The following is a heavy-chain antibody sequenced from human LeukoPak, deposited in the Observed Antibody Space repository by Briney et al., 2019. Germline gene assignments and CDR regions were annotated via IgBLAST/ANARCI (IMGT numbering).Heavy chain of an antibody. CDR3: ARGRRGALGRSSHTYYFDY. J-gene: IGHJ4*02. CDR2: MNPNSGNT. V-gene: IGHV1-8*01. Sequence: ASVKVSCKASGYTFTSYDINWVRQAPGQGREGMEWMNPNSGNTGYAQKFQGRVTMTRNTSIRTAYMELSSLRSEDTAVYYCARGRRGALGRSSHTYYFDYWGQGTLVTVSS. CDR1: GYTFTSYD. D-gene: IGHD3-16*01.